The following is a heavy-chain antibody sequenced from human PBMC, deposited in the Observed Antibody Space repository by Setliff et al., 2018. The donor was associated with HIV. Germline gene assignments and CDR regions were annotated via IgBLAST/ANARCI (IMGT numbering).Heavy chain of an antibody. V-gene: IGHV3-23*01. CDR1: GFTFSTYA. CDR3: ATDCAVVGGTGSLDS. J-gene: IGHJ4*02. Sequence: GGSLRLSCAVSGFTFSTYAMSWVRQAPGKGLEWVSTISAGGGSTYYADSVKGRFTISRDNSKSTLYLQMNSLRVEDTAVYYCATDCAVVGGTGSLDSWGQGTLVTVSS. CDR2: ISAGGGST. D-gene: IGHD1-26*01.